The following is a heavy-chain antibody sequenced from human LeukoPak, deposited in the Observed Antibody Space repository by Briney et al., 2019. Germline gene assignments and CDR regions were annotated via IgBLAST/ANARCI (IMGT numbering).Heavy chain of an antibody. CDR2: ISGSGGST. CDR1: GFTFISYA. J-gene: IGHJ5*02. D-gene: IGHD4-17*01. V-gene: IGHV3-23*01. CDR3: AKDPLYGDSWFDP. Sequence: PGGSLRLSGAASGFTFISYAMIWVRQAPGKGLVWVSAISGSGGSTYYADSVKGRFTISRDNSKNPLYLQMNSLRAEDTAVYYCAKDPLYGDSWFDPWGQGTLVTVSS.